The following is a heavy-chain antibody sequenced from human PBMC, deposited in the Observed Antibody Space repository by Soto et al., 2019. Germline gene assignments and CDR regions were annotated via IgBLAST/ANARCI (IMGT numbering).Heavy chain of an antibody. CDR3: ARSKYTFWSFDY. V-gene: IGHV2-5*02. D-gene: IGHD2-2*02. CDR1: GFSLSTDDVG. Sequence: SGPTLVNPTQTLTLTCTFSGFSLSTDDVGVGWIRQPPGKALDWLAVIYWDDDKRYSPSLKSRLTITKDTSKNQVLLTMTNMDPVDKATYFCARSKYTFWSFDYWCQG. CDR2: IYWDDDK. J-gene: IGHJ4*02.